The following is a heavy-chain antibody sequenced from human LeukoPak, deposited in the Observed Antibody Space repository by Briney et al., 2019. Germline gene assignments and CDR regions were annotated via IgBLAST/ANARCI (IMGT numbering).Heavy chain of an antibody. D-gene: IGHD6-13*01. CDR2: MNPNSGNT. V-gene: IGHV1-8*03. CDR3: ARAFVTAAGFFDT. CDR1: GYTFTSYD. J-gene: IGHJ4*02. Sequence: ASVKVSCKASGYTFTSYDINWVRQATGQGLEWMGWMNPNSGNTGYAQKFQGRVTITRNTSISTAYMELSSLRTEDTAVYYCARAFVTAAGFFDTWGQGTLVTVSS.